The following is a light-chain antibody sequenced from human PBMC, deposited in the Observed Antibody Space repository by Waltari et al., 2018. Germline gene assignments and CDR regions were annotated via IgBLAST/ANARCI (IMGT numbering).Light chain of an antibody. CDR2: DAL. CDR3: QHYVRLPAT. J-gene: IGKJ1*01. V-gene: IGKV3-20*01. CDR1: QSLSRA. Sequence: EIVLTQSPDTLSLSPGERAPLSCRASQSLSRALAWYPQKPAQAPRLLIYDALRRATGIPDRVSGSGSGTDFSLTITRLEPEDFAVYYCQHYVRLPATFGQGTKVEIK.